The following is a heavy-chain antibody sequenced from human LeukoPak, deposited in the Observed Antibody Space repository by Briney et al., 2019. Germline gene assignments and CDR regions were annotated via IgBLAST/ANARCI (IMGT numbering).Heavy chain of an antibody. Sequence: GRSLKLSCAASGFTFSSYGMHWVRQAPGKGLEWVAVISYDGSNKYYADSVKGRFTISRDNSKNTLYLQMNSLRAEDTAVYYCAKMDSGSYYVLDYWGQGTLVTVSS. CDR2: ISYDGSNK. CDR1: GFTFSSYG. CDR3: AKMDSGSYYVLDY. V-gene: IGHV3-30*18. J-gene: IGHJ4*02. D-gene: IGHD1-26*01.